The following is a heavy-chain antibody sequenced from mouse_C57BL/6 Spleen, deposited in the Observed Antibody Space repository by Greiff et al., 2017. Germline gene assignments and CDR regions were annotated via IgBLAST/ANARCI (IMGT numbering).Heavy chain of an antibody. V-gene: IGHV5-9*01. CDR2: ISGGGGNT. CDR3: ARRGYPSWYFDV. CDR1: GFTFSSYT. J-gene: IGHJ1*03. Sequence: EVKLMESGGGLVKPGGSLKLSCAASGFTFSSYTMSWVRQTPEKRLEWVATISGGGGNTYYPDSVKGRFTISRDNAKNTLYLQMSSLRSEDTALYYCARRGYPSWYFDVWGTGTTVTVSS.